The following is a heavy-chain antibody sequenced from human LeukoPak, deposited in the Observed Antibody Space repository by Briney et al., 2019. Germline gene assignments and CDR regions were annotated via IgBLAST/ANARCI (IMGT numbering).Heavy chain of an antibody. Sequence: PGGSLRHSCAASGFTFSNAWMSWVRQAPGKGLEWVGRIKSKTDGGTTDYAAPVKGRFTISRDDSKNTLYLQMNSLKTEDTAVYYCTTALWFGELAFDYWGQGTLVTVSS. V-gene: IGHV3-15*01. CDR3: TTALWFGELAFDY. CDR2: IKSKTDGGTT. CDR1: GFTFSNAW. D-gene: IGHD3-10*01. J-gene: IGHJ4*02.